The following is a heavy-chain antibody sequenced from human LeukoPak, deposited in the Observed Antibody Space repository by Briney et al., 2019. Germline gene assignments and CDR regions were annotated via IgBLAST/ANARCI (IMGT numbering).Heavy chain of an antibody. D-gene: IGHD6-13*01. CDR1: GFTFSSYG. V-gene: IGHV3-33*01. CDR2: IWYDGSNK. CDR3: ARDSQRTYSSSRGAQNWFDP. J-gene: IGHJ5*02. Sequence: PGGSLRLSCAASGFTFSSYGMHWVRQAPGKGLEWVAVIWYDGSNKYYADSVKGRFTISRDNSKNTLYLQMNSLRAEDTAVYYCARDSQRTYSSSRGAQNWFDPWGQGTLVTVSS.